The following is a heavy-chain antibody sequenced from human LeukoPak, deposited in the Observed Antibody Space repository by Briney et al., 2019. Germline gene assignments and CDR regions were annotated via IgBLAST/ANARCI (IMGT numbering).Heavy chain of an antibody. V-gene: IGHV3-11*03. CDR1: GFSFSKYY. Sequence: GGSLRLSCAASGFSFSKYYMSWIRQAPGKGLEWISCISSGSSYTNYTDSVKGRFTISRDKAKRSLYLQMNSLTAEDTAVYYCARSGETYGWFDPWGQGTLVTVSS. J-gene: IGHJ5*02. CDR2: ISSGSSYT. D-gene: IGHD4-17*01. CDR3: ARSGETYGWFDP.